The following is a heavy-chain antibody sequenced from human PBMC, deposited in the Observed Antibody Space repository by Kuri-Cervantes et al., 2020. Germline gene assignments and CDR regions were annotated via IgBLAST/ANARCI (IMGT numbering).Heavy chain of an antibody. CDR2: IYYSGST. D-gene: IGHD2-15*01. Sequence: SETLSLTCTVSGGSISSSSYYWGWIRQPPGKGLEWIGSIYYSGSTYYNPSLKSRVTISVDTSKNQFSLKLSSVTAADTAVYYCARVGSRRASHFDYWGKGTLVTVSS. CDR1: GGSISSSSYY. CDR3: ARVGSRRASHFDY. J-gene: IGHJ4*02. V-gene: IGHV4-39*01.